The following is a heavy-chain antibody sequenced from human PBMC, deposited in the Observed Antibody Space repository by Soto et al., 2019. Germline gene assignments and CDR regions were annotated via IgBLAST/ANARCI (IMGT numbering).Heavy chain of an antibody. V-gene: IGHV4-4*02. D-gene: IGHD6-19*01. CDR1: GGSISSSNC. J-gene: IGHJ5*02. CDR3: ASMELYSSKWFDP. Sequence: PSETLSLTGAVSGGSISSSNCWSWVRQPPGKGLEWIGEIYHSVSTNYNPSLKSRVTISVDKSKNQFSLKLSSVTAADTAVYYCASMELYSSKWFDPWGQRTLVTVSS. CDR2: IYHSVST.